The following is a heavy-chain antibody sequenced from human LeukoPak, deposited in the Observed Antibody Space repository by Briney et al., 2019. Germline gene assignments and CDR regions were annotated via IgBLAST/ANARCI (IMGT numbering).Heavy chain of an antibody. V-gene: IGHV1-69*13. D-gene: IGHD1-1*01. J-gene: IGHJ6*02. CDR2: IIPIFGTA. CDR3: ARDRTTDYYYYGMDV. Sequence: ASVKVSCTASGGTFSSYAISWVRQAPGQGLEWMGGIIPIFGTANYAQKFQGRVTITADESTSTAYMELSSLRSEDTAVYYCARDRTTDYYYYGMDVWGQGITVTVSS. CDR1: GGTFSSYA.